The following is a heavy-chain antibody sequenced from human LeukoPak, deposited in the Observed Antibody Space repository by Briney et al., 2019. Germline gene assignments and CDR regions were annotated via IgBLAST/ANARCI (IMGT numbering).Heavy chain of an antibody. J-gene: IGHJ4*02. V-gene: IGHV4-39*07. CDR2: IYYSGST. CDR3: ARGGALDVWGSYRPFDY. Sequence: SETLSLTCAVYGGSISSSSYYWGWIRQPPGKGLEWIGSIYYSGSTYYNPSLKSRVTISVDTSKNQFSLKLSSVTAADTAVYYCARGGALDVWGSYRPFDYWGQGTLVTVSS. CDR1: GGSISSSSYY. D-gene: IGHD3-16*02.